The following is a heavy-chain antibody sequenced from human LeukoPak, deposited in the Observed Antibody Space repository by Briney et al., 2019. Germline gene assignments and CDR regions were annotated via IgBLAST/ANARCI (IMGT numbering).Heavy chain of an antibody. Sequence: GGSLRLSCAASGFTVSSNYMSWLRQAPGKGLEWVANIKPDGSETYYADPVEGRFTISRDNAKNSLYLQMNNLRVEDTAVYYCARDNDRKDDSWGQGTLVTVSS. CDR3: ARDNDRKDDS. J-gene: IGHJ5*02. D-gene: IGHD3-16*01. CDR2: IKPDGSET. V-gene: IGHV3-7*01. CDR1: GFTVSSNY.